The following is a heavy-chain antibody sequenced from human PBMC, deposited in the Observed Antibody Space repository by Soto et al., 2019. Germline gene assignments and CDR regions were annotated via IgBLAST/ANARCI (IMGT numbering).Heavy chain of an antibody. CDR3: ARMVRGVTPYYYYYYMDV. CDR1: SCSISSSNW. V-gene: IGHV4-4*02. Sequence: SETLSLTCAFSSCSISSSNWWIWVRQPPGKGLEWIGEIYHSGSTNYNPSLKSRVTISVDKSKNQFSLKLSSATAADTAVYYCARMVRGVTPYYYYYYMDVWGKGTTVTVSS. D-gene: IGHD3-10*01. CDR2: IYHSGST. J-gene: IGHJ6*03.